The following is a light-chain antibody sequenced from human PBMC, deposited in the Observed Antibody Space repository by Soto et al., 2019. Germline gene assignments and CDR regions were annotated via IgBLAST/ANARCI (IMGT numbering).Light chain of an antibody. J-gene: IGKJ2*01. CDR1: QSIGSG. Sequence: DIQMTQSPSTLSASVGDGVTITCRASQSIGSGLAWYQQRPGKAPKLLIYKATNLQEGVPSRFSGSGSGTDFSLTISSLQPVYSSTYYCQQYNDFQYTFGQGTKLEI. CDR3: QQYNDFQYT. V-gene: IGKV1-5*03. CDR2: KAT.